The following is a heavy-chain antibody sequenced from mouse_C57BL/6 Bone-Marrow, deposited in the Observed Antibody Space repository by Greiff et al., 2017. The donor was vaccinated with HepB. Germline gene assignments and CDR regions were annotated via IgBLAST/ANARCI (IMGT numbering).Heavy chain of an antibody. CDR2: IYPGDGDT. CDR3: ARGYGNSYWYFDV. D-gene: IGHD2-10*02. CDR1: GYAFSSSW. Sequence: VQLQQSGPELVKPGASVKISCKASGYAFSSSWMNWVKQRPGKGLEWIGRIYPGDGDTNYNGKFKGKATLTADKSSSTAYMQLSSLTSEDSAVYFCARGYGNSYWYFDVWGTGTTVTVSS. V-gene: IGHV1-82*01. J-gene: IGHJ1*03.